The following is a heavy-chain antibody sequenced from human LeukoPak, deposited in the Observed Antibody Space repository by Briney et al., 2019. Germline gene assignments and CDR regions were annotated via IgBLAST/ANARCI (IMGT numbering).Heavy chain of an antibody. CDR3: AKAGPTLYSSSVY. CDR1: GFTFSSYA. Sequence: PGGSLRLSCAASGFTFSSYAMSWVRQAPGKGLECVSAISGSSGGTFYADSVKGRFTISRDSSKNTLYLQMTNLRAEDTAVYYCAKAGPTLYSSSVYWGQGTLVTVSS. V-gene: IGHV3-23*01. J-gene: IGHJ4*02. D-gene: IGHD6-13*01. CDR2: ISGSSGGT.